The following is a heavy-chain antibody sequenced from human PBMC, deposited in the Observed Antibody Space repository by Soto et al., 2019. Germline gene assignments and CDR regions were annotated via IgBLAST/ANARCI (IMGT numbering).Heavy chain of an antibody. D-gene: IGHD3-3*01. CDR2: IYYSGST. Sequence: SETLYLTCTFSGGTIRSYCGSLFRQPPGKGLEWIGYIYYSGSTNYNPSLKSRVTISVDTSKNQFSLKLSSVTAADTAVYYCENDNEFWSGDPPRWGQGTLVTVSS. CDR1: GGTIRSYC. CDR3: ENDNEFWSGDPPR. V-gene: IGHV4-59*01. J-gene: IGHJ4*02.